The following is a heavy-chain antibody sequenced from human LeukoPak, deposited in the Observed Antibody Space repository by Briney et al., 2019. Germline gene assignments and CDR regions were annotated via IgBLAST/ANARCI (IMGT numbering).Heavy chain of an antibody. CDR2: ISGSGGST. CDR1: GFTFSSYA. Sequence: GGSLRLSCAASGFTFSSYAMSWVRQAPGKGLEGVSAISGSGGSTYYADSVKGRFTISRDNSKNTLYLQMNSLRAEDTAVYYCAKDRGSSGWYSYFDYWGQGTLVTVSS. CDR3: AKDRGSSGWYSYFDY. J-gene: IGHJ4*02. D-gene: IGHD6-19*01. V-gene: IGHV3-23*01.